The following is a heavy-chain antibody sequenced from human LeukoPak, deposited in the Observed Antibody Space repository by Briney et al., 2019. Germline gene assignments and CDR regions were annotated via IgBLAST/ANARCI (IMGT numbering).Heavy chain of an antibody. CDR3: AREDTDYDAFDI. CDR2: INHSGRT. J-gene: IGHJ3*02. V-gene: IGHV4-34*01. CDR1: GGSFSGPY. D-gene: IGHD2-15*01. Sequence: SETLSLTCVVYGGSFSGPYWSWIRQTPGKGLEWIGEINHSGRTNYNPSPKSRVTMSVDTSKNQISLKLSSVTAADTAVYYCAREDTDYDAFDIWGQGTMVTVSS.